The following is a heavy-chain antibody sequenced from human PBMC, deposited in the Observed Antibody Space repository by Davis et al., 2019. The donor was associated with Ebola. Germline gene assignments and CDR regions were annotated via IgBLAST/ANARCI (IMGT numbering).Heavy chain of an antibody. Sequence: GESLKISCAASGFTFSSYAMHWVRQAPGKGLEWVAVISYDGSNKYYADSVKGRFTISRDNSKNTLYLQMNSLRAEDTAVYYCARATVPINWGQGTLVTVSS. CDR1: GFTFSSYA. CDR2: ISYDGSNK. CDR3: ARATVPIN. J-gene: IGHJ4*02. V-gene: IGHV3-30*04. D-gene: IGHD1-1*01.